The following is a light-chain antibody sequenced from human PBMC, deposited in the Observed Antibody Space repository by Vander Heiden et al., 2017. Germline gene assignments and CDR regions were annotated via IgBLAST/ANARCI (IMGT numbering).Light chain of an antibody. J-gene: IGKJ4*01. Sequence: DIQITQSPSTLSASVGDRVTITCRASQSISSWLAWYQQKPGKAPKLLIYDASSLESGVPSRFSGSGSGTEFTLTISSLQPDDFATYYCQQDYSYLITFGGGTKVXIK. CDR1: QSISSW. V-gene: IGKV1-5*01. CDR3: QQDYSYLIT. CDR2: DAS.